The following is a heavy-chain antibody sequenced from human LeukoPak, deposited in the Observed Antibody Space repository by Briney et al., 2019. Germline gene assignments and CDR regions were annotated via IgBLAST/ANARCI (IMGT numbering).Heavy chain of an antibody. CDR1: GGSISSGDYY. Sequence: TPSQTLSLTCTVSGGSISSGDYYWSWIRQPPGKGLEWIGYIYYSGSTYYNPSLKSRVTISVDTSKNQLSLKLSSVTAADTAVYYCARVNYDILTGYYNGFDYWGQGTLVTVSS. V-gene: IGHV4-30-4*01. CDR3: ARVNYDILTGYYNGFDY. CDR2: IYYSGST. D-gene: IGHD3-9*01. J-gene: IGHJ4*02.